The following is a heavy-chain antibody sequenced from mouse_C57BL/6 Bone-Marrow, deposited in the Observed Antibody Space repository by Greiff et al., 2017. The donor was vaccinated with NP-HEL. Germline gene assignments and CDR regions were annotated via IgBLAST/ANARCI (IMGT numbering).Heavy chain of an antibody. CDR3: ARGGDDGYYDY. V-gene: IGHV1-64*01. CDR1: GYTFTSYW. J-gene: IGHJ2*01. CDR2: IHPNSGST. Sequence: QVQLQQPGAELVKPGASVKLSCKASGYTFTSYWMHWVKQRPGQGLEWMGMIHPNSGSTNYNEKFKSKATLTVDKSSSTAYMQLSSLTSEDSAVYYCARGGDDGYYDYWGQGTTRTVSS. D-gene: IGHD2-3*01.